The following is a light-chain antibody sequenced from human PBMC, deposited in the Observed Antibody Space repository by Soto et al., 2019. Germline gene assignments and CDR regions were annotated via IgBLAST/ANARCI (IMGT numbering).Light chain of an antibody. CDR1: SSNIGNNY. V-gene: IGLV1-51*02. J-gene: IGLJ3*02. CDR2: ENN. CDR3: GTWDISLSLWV. Sequence: QSVLTQPPSVSAAPGQKVTISCSGSSSNIGNNYVSWYQQLPETAPKLLIYENNKRPSGIPDRFSGSKSGTSATLGITGLQTGDEADYYCGTWDISLSLWVSGGGTKLTVL.